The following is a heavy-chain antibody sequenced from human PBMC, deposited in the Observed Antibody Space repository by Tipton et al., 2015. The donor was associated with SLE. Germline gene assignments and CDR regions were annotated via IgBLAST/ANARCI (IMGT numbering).Heavy chain of an antibody. Sequence: LRLSCTVSGGSISSHYWSWIRQPPGKGLEWIGHISYSGTTNYNPSLKSRVTMSVDTSKKQFSLTLSSVTTADTAVYYCARGRITMVRGRRSYHYMDVWGKGTTVTVSS. D-gene: IGHD3-10*01. CDR1: GGSISSHY. V-gene: IGHV4-59*11. CDR3: ARGRITMVRGRRSYHYMDV. J-gene: IGHJ6*03. CDR2: ISYSGTT.